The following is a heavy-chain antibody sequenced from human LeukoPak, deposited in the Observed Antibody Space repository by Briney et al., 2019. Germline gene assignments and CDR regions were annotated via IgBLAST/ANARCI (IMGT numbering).Heavy chain of an antibody. CDR1: GYTFTGYY. D-gene: IGHD3-9*01. V-gene: IGHV1-2*02. Sequence: ASVKVSCKASGYTFTGYYVHWVRQAPGQGLEWMGWINPNSGGTNYAQKLQGRVTMTTDTSTSTAYMELRSLRSDDTAVYYCARSPGYYDILTPDYWGQGTLVTVSS. J-gene: IGHJ4*02. CDR3: ARSPGYYDILTPDY. CDR2: INPNSGGT.